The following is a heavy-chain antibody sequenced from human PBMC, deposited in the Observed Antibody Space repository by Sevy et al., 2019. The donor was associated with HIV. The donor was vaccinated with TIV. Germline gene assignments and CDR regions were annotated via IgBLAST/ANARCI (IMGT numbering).Heavy chain of an antibody. CDR1: GYTFTSYY. CDR2: INPSGGST. J-gene: IGHJ6*02. Sequence: ASVKVSCKASGYTFTSYYMHWVRQAPGQGLEWMGIINPSGGSTSYAQKFQGRVTMTRDTSTSTVYMELSSLRSEDTAVYYCARGDIVVVPAADRYGMDVWGQGTTVTVSS. CDR3: ARGDIVVVPAADRYGMDV. V-gene: IGHV1-46*01. D-gene: IGHD2-2*01.